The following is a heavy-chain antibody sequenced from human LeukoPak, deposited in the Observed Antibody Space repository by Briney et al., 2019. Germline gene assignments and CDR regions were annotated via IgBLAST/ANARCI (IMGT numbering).Heavy chain of an antibody. J-gene: IGHJ4*02. Sequence: GGSLRLSCAAPGFTFSSYSMNWVRQAPGKGLEWVSSISSSSSYIYYADSVKGRFTISRDNAKNSLYLQMNSLRAEDTAVYYCARGGGIVVVPAAPNAYWGQGTLVTVSS. D-gene: IGHD2-2*01. CDR2: ISSSSSYI. V-gene: IGHV3-21*01. CDR3: ARGGGIVVVPAAPNAY. CDR1: GFTFSSYS.